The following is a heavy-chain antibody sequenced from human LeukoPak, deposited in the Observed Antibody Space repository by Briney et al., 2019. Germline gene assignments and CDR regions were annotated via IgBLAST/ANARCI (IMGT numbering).Heavy chain of an antibody. D-gene: IGHD4-17*01. CDR1: GFTFSDYY. Sequence: GGSLRLSCAASGFTFSDYYMSWIHQAPGKGLEWVSYISSSGSTIYYADSVKGRFTISRDNAKNSLYLQMNSLRAEDTAVYYCARAVTGYYYYYMDVWGKGTTVTVSS. CDR2: ISSSGSTI. J-gene: IGHJ6*03. V-gene: IGHV3-11*01. CDR3: ARAVTGYYYYYMDV.